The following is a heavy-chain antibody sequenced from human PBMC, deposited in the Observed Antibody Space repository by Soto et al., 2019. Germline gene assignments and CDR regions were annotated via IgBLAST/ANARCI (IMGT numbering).Heavy chain of an antibody. Sequence: PSETLSLTCTVSGGSISSGGYYWSCIRKHPGKGLEWIGYIYYSGSTYYNPSLKSRVTISVDTSKNQFSLKLSSVTAADTAVYYCARERNYDSRGYSYYNGMDVWGQGTTVPVS. CDR3: ARERNYDSRGYSYYNGMDV. CDR2: IYYSGST. CDR1: GGSISSGGYY. V-gene: IGHV4-31*03. D-gene: IGHD3-22*01. J-gene: IGHJ6*02.